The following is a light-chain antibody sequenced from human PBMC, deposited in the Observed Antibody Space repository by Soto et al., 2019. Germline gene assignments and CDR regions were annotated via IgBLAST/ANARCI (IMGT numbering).Light chain of an antibody. CDR3: SSYTRSSNLV. CDR2: DVS. J-gene: IGLJ2*01. V-gene: IGLV2-14*03. Sequence: QSALTQPASVSGSPGQSITISCTGTSSDVGGYNYVSWYQQHPGKAPKLIIDDVSNRPSGVSNRFSGSKSGNTASLTISGLQAEDEDDYYCSSYTRSSNLVFGGGTTLTVL. CDR1: SSDVGGYNY.